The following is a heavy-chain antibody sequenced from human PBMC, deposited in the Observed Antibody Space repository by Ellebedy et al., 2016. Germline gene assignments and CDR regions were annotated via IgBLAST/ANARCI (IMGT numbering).Heavy chain of an antibody. CDR2: INPGDRST. Sequence: ASVKVSXXASGYTFASSFMHWVRQAPGQGLDWMGIINPGDRSTSYAQKFQGRIAMTGDLSTSTVYMDLYSLTSEDTAVYYCARDLSPTGTTYYYGMDVWGQGTTVTVSS. V-gene: IGHV1-46*01. CDR3: ARDLSPTGTTYYYGMDV. D-gene: IGHD1-7*01. CDR1: GYTFASSF. J-gene: IGHJ6*02.